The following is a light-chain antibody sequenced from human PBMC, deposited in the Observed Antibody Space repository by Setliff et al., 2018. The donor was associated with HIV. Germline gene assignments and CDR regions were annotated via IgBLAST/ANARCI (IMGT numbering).Light chain of an antibody. Sequence: QSALAQPASVSGSPGQSITISCTGTSGDVGGYNYVSWYQQHPGKAPKFMIYDVSKRPSGVSNRFSGSKSGNTASLTIPGLQAEDEADYYCSSYTSSSTYVFGTGTKVTVL. J-gene: IGLJ1*01. CDR2: DVS. CDR3: SSYTSSSTYV. CDR1: SGDVGGYNY. V-gene: IGLV2-14*01.